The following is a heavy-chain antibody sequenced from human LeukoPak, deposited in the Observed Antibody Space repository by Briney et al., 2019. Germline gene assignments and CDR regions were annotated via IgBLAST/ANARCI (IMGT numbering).Heavy chain of an antibody. CDR2: IRGNNDNT. CDR3: AKYSYDSGGYLYYFDY. V-gene: IGHV3-23*01. D-gene: IGHD3-22*01. J-gene: IGHJ4*02. CDR1: GFTFSSHG. Sequence: QPGGSLRLSCAASGFTFSSHGMSWVRQAPGKGLEWVSGIRGNNDNTYYANSVKGRFTISRDNSRNTLYLQINSLRAEDTAIYYCAKYSYDSGGYLYYFDYWGQGTVVTVSS.